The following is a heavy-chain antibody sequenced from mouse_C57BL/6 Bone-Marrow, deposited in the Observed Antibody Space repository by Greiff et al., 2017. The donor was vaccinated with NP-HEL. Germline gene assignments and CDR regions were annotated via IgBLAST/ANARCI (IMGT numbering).Heavy chain of an antibody. D-gene: IGHD2-2*01. J-gene: IGHJ1*03. CDR3: ARYPFCGYDWYFDV. CDR1: GYTFTSYD. CDR2: IYPSDGST. V-gene: IGHV1-85*01. Sequence: QVQLQQSGPELVKPGASVKLSCKASGYTFTSYDINWVKQRPGQGLEWIGWIYPSDGSTNYNEKFKGKATLTVDTSSSTAYMELRSLTSEDSAVYFGARYPFCGYDWYFDVWGTGTTVTVAS.